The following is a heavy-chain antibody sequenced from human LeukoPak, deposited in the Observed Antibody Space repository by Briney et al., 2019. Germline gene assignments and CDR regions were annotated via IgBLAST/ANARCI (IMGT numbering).Heavy chain of an antibody. D-gene: IGHD6-19*01. Sequence: GGALRLSWVASRFTFSKAYMNWGGQAPGKGLEGVAAIQYDGNNKKYADSLKDRLTISRDNSKKELYMQMKRLRPDHTAFYYCAKSQPSGWYDFDYWGQGTLVTVSS. CDR1: RFTFSKAY. CDR2: IQYDGNNK. CDR3: AKSQPSGWYDFDY. V-gene: IGHV3-30*18. J-gene: IGHJ4*02.